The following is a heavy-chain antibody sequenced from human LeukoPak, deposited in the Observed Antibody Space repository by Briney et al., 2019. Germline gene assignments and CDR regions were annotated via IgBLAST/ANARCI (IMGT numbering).Heavy chain of an antibody. V-gene: IGHV3-33*01. CDR1: GFNFSTYW. D-gene: IGHD3-10*01. J-gene: IGHJ2*01. Sequence: GSLRLSCAASGFNFSTYWMHLGRQAPGQGLGGGALLWNDGHDMSYADSVKGRFTISRDNSKNTLDLQMNSLRAEDMAVYYCARGPWASGNQITYLDLWGRGTLVTASS. CDR2: LWNDGHDM. CDR3: ARGPWASGNQITYLDL.